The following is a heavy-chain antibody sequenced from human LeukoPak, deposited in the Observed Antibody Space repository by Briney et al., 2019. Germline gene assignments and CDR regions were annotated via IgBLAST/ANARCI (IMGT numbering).Heavy chain of an antibody. CDR3: AKAGYSSGWAYFDY. D-gene: IGHD6-19*01. CDR1: GGSISSSSYY. J-gene: IGHJ4*02. V-gene: IGHV4-39*01. Sequence: SETLSLTCTVSGGSISSSSYYWGWIRQPPGKGLEWIGSIYYSGSTYYNPSLKSRVTISVDTSKNQFSLKLSSVTAADTAVYYCAKAGYSSGWAYFDYWGQGTLVTVSS. CDR2: IYYSGST.